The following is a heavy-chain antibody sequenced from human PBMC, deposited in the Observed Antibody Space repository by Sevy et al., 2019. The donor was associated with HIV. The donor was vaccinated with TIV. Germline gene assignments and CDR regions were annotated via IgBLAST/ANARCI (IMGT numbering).Heavy chain of an antibody. CDR3: ARDREEGQQQYYFDY. D-gene: IGHD6-13*01. CDR2: ISYDGSNK. Sequence: GGSLRLSCAASGFTFSSHAMHWVRQAPGKGLEWVAVISYDGSNKYYADSVKGRFTISRDNSKNTRYLQMNSLRGEDKAVYYCARDREEGQQQYYFDYWGQGTLVTVSS. CDR1: GFTFSSHA. V-gene: IGHV3-30-3*01. J-gene: IGHJ4*02.